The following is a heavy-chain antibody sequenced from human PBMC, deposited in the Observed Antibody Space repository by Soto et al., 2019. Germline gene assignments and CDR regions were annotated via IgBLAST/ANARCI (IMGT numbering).Heavy chain of an antibody. CDR3: AREAVAGLLGAFDI. CDR1: GGSFSSNA. J-gene: IGHJ3*02. Sequence: QVQLVQSGAEVKEPGYSVKVSCKASGGSFSSNAFSWVRQAPGQGLEWMGGIIPVYGNTDYAQQFQGRVTITADESTSTAYMELSSLRSEDTAVYYCAREAVAGLLGAFDIWGQGTMVTVSS. CDR2: IIPVYGNT. V-gene: IGHV1-69*01. D-gene: IGHD6-19*01.